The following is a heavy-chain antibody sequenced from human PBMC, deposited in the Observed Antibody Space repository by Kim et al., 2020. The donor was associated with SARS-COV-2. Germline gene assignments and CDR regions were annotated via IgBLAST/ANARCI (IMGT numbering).Heavy chain of an antibody. D-gene: IGHD6-19*01. V-gene: IGHV3-43*01. J-gene: IGHJ6*02. CDR1: GFTFDDYT. CDR2: IRWDGSFT. Sequence: GGSLRLACAASGFTFDDYTMYWVRQAPGKGLEWVSLIRWDGSFTDYEDSVKGRFTISRDNSKNSLYLQMNSLRNEDTALYHCAKSRVADYYYGMDVWGQGTTVTVSS. CDR3: AKSRVADYYYGMDV.